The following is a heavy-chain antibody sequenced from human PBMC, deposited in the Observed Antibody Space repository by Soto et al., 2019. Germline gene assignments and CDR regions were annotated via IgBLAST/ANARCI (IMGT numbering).Heavy chain of an antibody. CDR2: IKQDGSEK. Sequence: GGSLRLSCAASGFTFSSYWMSWVRQAPGKGLEWVANIKQDGSEKNYVDSVKGRFTISRDNAKNSLYLQLNSLRPEDTAVYYCARPLGYEVFDFWGQGTLVTVSS. V-gene: IGHV3-7*01. J-gene: IGHJ4*02. CDR1: GFTFSSYW. CDR3: ARPLGYEVFDF. D-gene: IGHD5-12*01.